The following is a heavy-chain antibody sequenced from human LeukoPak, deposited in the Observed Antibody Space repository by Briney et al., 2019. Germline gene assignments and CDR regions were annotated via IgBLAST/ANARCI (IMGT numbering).Heavy chain of an antibody. CDR1: GFTFSSYS. V-gene: IGHV3-21*01. Sequence: GGSLRLSCAASGFTFSSYSMNWVRQAPGKGLEWVSSISSSSSYIYYADSVKGRFTISRDNAKNSLYLQMNSLRAEDTAVYYCAGKYYYDSSGYFYVDWWGQGTLVTVSS. D-gene: IGHD3-22*01. CDR3: AGKYYYDSSGYFYVDW. CDR2: ISSSSSYI. J-gene: IGHJ4*02.